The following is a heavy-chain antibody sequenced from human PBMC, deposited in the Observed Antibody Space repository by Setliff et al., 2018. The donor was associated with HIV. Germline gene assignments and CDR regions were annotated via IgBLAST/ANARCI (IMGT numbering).Heavy chain of an antibody. D-gene: IGHD5-12*01. CDR1: GYPISSGYY. Sequence: LETLSLTCTVSGYPISSGYYWGWIRQPPGKGLEWIGSMYHTGSTYYSPSLNSRFTISVDTSKNQFSLKLRSVTAADTAVYYCARQPLYNDYDWRSYYFDYWGQGSLVTVSS. CDR3: ARQPLYNDYDWRSYYFDY. V-gene: IGHV4-38-2*02. CDR2: MYHTGST. J-gene: IGHJ4*02.